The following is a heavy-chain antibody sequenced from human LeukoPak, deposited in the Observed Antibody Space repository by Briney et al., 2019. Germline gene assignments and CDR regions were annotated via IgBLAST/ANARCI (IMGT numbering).Heavy chain of an antibody. CDR1: GFTLSSYW. CDR3: ASFPPYYYGSGSYYYYMDV. J-gene: IGHJ6*03. D-gene: IGHD3-10*01. CDR2: INSDGSST. Sequence: PGGSLRLSCAASGFTLSSYWMHWVRQAPGKGLVWVSRINSDGSSTSYADSVKGRFTISRDNAKNTLYLQMNSLRAEDTAVYYCASFPPYYYGSGSYYYYMDVWGKGTTVTVSS. V-gene: IGHV3-74*01.